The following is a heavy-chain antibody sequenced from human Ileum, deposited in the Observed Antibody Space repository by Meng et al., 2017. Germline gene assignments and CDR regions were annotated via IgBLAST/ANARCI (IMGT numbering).Heavy chain of an antibody. V-gene: IGHV4-30-4*01. CDR2: IFDTGPP. D-gene: IGHD2-2*03. CDR3: AASLDGSRFDP. J-gene: IGHJ5*02. Sequence: QVQLQESGPGLVKPSQTLSLTCRVSGASLSTGGYYWGWIRQQPGKGLEWIGYIFDTGPPYYSPPLRSRLSISMDTSKNQFSLRLTSVTAADTAVYYCAASLDGSRFDPWGQGTLVTVSS. CDR1: GASLSTGGYY.